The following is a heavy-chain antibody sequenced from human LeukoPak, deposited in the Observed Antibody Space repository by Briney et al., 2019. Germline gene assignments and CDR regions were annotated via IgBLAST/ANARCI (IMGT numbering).Heavy chain of an antibody. D-gene: IGHD3-22*01. J-gene: IGHJ4*02. Sequence: ASVKVSCKASGGTFSSYAISWVRQAPGQGLEWMGRIIPILGIANYAQKFQGRVTLTTDTSTSTAYMELRSLRSDDTAVYYCVRGGSSSGYDFWGQGTLVTVSS. V-gene: IGHV1-69*04. CDR3: VRGGSSSGYDF. CDR2: IIPILGIA. CDR1: GGTFSSYA.